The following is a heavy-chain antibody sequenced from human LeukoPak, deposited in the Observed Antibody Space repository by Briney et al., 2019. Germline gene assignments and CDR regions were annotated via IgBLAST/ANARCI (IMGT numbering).Heavy chain of an antibody. D-gene: IGHD3-16*01. J-gene: IGHJ4*02. Sequence: GGSLRLSCAASGFTLSNYEMNWARQAPGEGLEWLSYISSSGTTRYYADSVKGRFTISRDNAKNSLYLQMNSLRAEDTDLYYCARDRLLDYWSQGTLVTVSS. CDR3: ARDRLLDY. CDR2: ISSSGTTR. CDR1: GFTLSNYE. V-gene: IGHV3-48*03.